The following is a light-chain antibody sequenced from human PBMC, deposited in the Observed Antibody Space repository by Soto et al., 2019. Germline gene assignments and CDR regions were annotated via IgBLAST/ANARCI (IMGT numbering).Light chain of an antibody. J-gene: IGKJ5*01. V-gene: IGKV1-5*01. CDR1: QNINSG. Sequence: DIQMMQSPSTLSASIGDRVTITCRASQNINSGMAWDQQKPGRAPKLLIYDASTLESGVPSRFSGSGSGTEFTLTITSLQTEDFAAYYCQQYESYSPSTFGQGTRLDMK. CDR3: QQYESYSPST. CDR2: DAS.